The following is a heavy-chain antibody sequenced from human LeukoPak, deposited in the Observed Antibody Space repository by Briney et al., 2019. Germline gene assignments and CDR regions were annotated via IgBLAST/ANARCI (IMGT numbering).Heavy chain of an antibody. D-gene: IGHD6-19*01. CDR2: ISYDGSN. CDR3: ARANSSAWHNFDF. CDR1: GFTFSIYA. V-gene: IGHV3-30-3*01. Sequence: PGGSLRLSCAASGFTFSIYAMHWVRQAPGKGLEWVAVISYDGSNYYADSVKGRFTISRDNSRDTLYLEMNSLRAEDRAVYYCARANSSAWHNFDFWGQGTTVTVSS. J-gene: IGHJ4*03.